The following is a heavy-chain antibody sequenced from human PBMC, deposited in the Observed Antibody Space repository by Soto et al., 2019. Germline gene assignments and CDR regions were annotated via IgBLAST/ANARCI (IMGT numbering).Heavy chain of an antibody. CDR1: GFTFSSYA. D-gene: IGHD5-18*01. Sequence: QVQLVESGGGVVQPGRSLRLSCAASGFTFSSYAMHWVRQAPGKGLEWVAVISYDGSNKYYADSVKGRFTISRDNSKNTLYLQMNSLRAEGTAVYYCARALNAGYSWGGVYDYWGQGTLVTVSS. V-gene: IGHV3-30-3*01. CDR3: ARALNAGYSWGGVYDY. CDR2: ISYDGSNK. J-gene: IGHJ4*02.